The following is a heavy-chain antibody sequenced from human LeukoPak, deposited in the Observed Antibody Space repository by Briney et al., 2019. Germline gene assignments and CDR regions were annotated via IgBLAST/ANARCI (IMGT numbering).Heavy chain of an antibody. CDR3: ARSQSSSWYGLDY. D-gene: IGHD6-13*01. CDR2: INLDGSER. CDR1: GFTFNTYW. V-gene: IGHV3-7*05. Sequence: AGSLRLSCAASGFTFNTYWMGWVRQAPGKGLEWMANINLDGSERYYVNSVTGRFTISRDNAKNSPYLQMNSLRAEDTAVYYCARSQSSSWYGLDYWGQGTLVTVSS. J-gene: IGHJ4*02.